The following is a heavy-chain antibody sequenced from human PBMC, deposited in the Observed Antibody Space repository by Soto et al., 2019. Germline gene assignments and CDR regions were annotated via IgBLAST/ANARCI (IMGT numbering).Heavy chain of an antibody. V-gene: IGHV1-18*01. CDR3: ARGGDVNYYHGMDV. CDR2: ISAYNGKT. CDR1: GYTFTSYG. J-gene: IGHJ6*02. Sequence: QVQWVQSGGEVKKPGASVKLSCTASGYTFTSYGISWVRQAPGQGLEWMGWISAYNGKTNYAQNVQGRVTMTTDTSTRTAYMDLRSLRSDDTAVYYCARGGDVNYYHGMDVWGQGTTVTVSS. D-gene: IGHD5-12*01.